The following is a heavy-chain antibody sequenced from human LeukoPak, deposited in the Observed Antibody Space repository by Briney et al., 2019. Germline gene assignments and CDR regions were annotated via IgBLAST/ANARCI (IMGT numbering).Heavy chain of an antibody. CDR3: ARDLSQSRYCSGGSCYYY. Sequence: GGSLRLSCAASGFTVSSNYMSWVRQAPGNGLEWVSVIYSGGSTYYADSVKGRFTISRDNSKNTLYLQMNSLRTEDTAVYYCARDLSQSRYCSGGSCYYYWGQGTLVTVSS. CDR2: IYSGGST. J-gene: IGHJ4*02. CDR1: GFTVSSNY. V-gene: IGHV3-53*01. D-gene: IGHD2-15*01.